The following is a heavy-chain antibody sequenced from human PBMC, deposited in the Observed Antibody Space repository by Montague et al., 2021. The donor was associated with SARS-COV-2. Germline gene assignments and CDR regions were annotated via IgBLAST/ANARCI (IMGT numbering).Heavy chain of an antibody. CDR3: ARDLEGFGELQVDY. J-gene: IGHJ4*02. V-gene: IGHV3-20*04. Sequence: SLRLSCAASGFTFDDYGMSWVRQAPGKGLEWVSGINWNGGSTGYADSVKGRFTISRDNAKNSLYLQMNSLRAEDTALYYCARDLEGFGELQVDYWGQGTLVTVSS. D-gene: IGHD3-10*01. CDR2: INWNGGST. CDR1: GFTFDDYG.